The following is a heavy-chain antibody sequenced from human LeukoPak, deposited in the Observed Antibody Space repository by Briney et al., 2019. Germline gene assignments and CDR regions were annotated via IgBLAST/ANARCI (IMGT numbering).Heavy chain of an antibody. CDR1: GFTFSSYS. D-gene: IGHD3-10*01. J-gene: IGHJ4*02. CDR2: IGSSSSYI. Sequence: GGSLRLSCAASGFTFSSYSMNWVRQAPGKGLEWVSSIGSSSSYIYYADSVKGRFTISRDNAKNSLYLQMNSLRAEDTAVYYCATTREYGSGSYLPDYWGQGTLVTVSS. CDR3: ATTREYGSGSYLPDY. V-gene: IGHV3-21*01.